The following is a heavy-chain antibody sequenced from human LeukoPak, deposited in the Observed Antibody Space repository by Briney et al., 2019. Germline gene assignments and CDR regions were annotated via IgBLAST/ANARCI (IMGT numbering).Heavy chain of an antibody. CDR3: ARDPNYYYDSSGYFI. Sequence: SSETLSLTCTVSGGSISSGSYYWSWIRQPAGKGLEWNGRIYTSGSTNYNPSLKSRVTISVDTSKNQFSLKLSSVTAADTAVYYCARDPNYYYDSSGYFIWGQGTLVTVSS. V-gene: IGHV4-61*02. CDR2: IYTSGST. J-gene: IGHJ4*02. D-gene: IGHD3-22*01. CDR1: GGSISSGSYY.